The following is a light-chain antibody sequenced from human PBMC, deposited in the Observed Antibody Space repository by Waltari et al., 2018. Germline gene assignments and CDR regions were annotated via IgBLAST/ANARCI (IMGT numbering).Light chain of an antibody. CDR1: HGISNY. V-gene: IGKV1-9*01. CDR2: AAS. CDR3: QQLNSYQWT. Sequence: IQLTQSPSSLSASVGDRGTITCRASHGISNYLAWYQQQPGKAPKLLIYAASTLQSAVPSRFSGSGSGTDFTLTISSLQPEDFATYYCQQLNSYQWTFGQGTKVEIK. J-gene: IGKJ1*01.